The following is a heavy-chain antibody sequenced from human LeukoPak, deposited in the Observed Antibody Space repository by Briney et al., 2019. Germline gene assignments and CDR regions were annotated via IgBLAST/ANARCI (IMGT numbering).Heavy chain of an antibody. Sequence: ASVKVSCKASGYTFTSYGISWVRQAPGQGLEWMGWISAYNGNTNYAQKLQGRVTMTTDTSTSTAYMELRSLRSDDTAVYYCARDRRISWELPPQIDYWGQGTLVTVSS. D-gene: IGHD1-26*01. J-gene: IGHJ4*02. CDR1: GYTFTSYG. CDR3: ARDRRISWELPPQIDY. CDR2: ISAYNGNT. V-gene: IGHV1-18*01.